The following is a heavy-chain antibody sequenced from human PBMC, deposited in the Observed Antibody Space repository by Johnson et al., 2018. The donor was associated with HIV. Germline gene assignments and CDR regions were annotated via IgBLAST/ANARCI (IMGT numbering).Heavy chain of an antibody. D-gene: IGHD5-24*01. CDR2: ISYDGSNK. V-gene: IGHV3-30-3*01. J-gene: IGHJ3*02. CDR1: GFIFSDYY. Sequence: QVQLVESGGGLVKPGGSLRLSCAASGFIFSDYYLTWIRQAPGKGLEWVAVISYDGSNKYYADSVKGRFTISRDNSKNTLYLQMNSLRAEDTAVYYCARDDVEMATMGDAFDIWGQGTMVTVSS. CDR3: ARDDVEMATMGDAFDI.